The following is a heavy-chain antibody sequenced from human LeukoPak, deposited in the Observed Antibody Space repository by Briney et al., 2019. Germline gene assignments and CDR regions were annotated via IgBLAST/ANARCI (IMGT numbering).Heavy chain of an antibody. CDR3: ARVEMATLDY. V-gene: IGHV4-39*01. CDR2: IYYSGST. CDR1: GGSISSSSYY. Sequence: PSETLSLTCTVSGGSISSSSYYWGWIRQPPGKGLEWIGSIYYSGSTYYNPSLKSRVTISVDTSKNQFSLKLSSVTAADTAVYYCARVEMATLDYWGQGTLVTVSS. D-gene: IGHD5-24*01. J-gene: IGHJ4*02.